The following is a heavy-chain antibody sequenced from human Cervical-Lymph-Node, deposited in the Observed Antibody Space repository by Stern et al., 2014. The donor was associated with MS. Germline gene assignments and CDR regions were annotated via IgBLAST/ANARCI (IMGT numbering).Heavy chain of an antibody. Sequence: QLQLQESGPGLVKPSETLSLTCSVSGGSISSSSYYWGWIRQPPGKGLEYIGSIYYTGNTYYTPSLKSRVTISGNPSKNQFSLKLPSGTAADTAVYYCARHQGGASSGYYSPFDYWGQGTLVTVSS. D-gene: IGHD3-22*01. J-gene: IGHJ4*02. CDR1: GGSISSSSYY. CDR3: ARHQGGASSGYYSPFDY. CDR2: IYYTGNT. V-gene: IGHV4-39*01.